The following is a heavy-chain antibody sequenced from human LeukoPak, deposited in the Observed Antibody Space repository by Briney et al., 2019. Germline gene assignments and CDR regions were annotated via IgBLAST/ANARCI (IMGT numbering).Heavy chain of an antibody. CDR3: ARHYDGRESGSFYEDH. Sequence: SETLSLTGTGSGGSIGSHYWSWIRQPPGKGLHWIGYTNHDGNSDFNPSLKSRVTISVDTSKSEFSLKLSSVHAADTSVYYCARHYDGRESGSFYEDHWGQGTLVIVSS. D-gene: IGHD1-26*01. CDR1: GGSIGSHY. J-gene: IGHJ4*02. CDR2: TNHDGNS. V-gene: IGHV4-59*08.